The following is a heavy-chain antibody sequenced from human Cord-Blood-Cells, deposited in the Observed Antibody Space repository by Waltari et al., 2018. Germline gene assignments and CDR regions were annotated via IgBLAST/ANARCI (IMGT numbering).Heavy chain of an antibody. CDR2: ISSSSSYI. V-gene: IGHV3-21*01. Sequence: EVQLVESGGGLVKPGGSLRLSCAASGFTFSSYSMNWVRQAPGKGLEWVSSISSSSSYIYYADSVKGRFTISRDNAKNSLYLQMNSLRAEDTAVYYCARGLGYGGNFDNWGQGTLVTVSS. J-gene: IGHJ4*02. D-gene: IGHD4-17*01. CDR1: GFTFSSYS. CDR3: ARGLGYGGNFDN.